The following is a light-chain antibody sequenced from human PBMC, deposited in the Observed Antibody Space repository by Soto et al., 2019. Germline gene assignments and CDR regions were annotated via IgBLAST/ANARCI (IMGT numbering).Light chain of an antibody. V-gene: IGKV1-5*01. CDR1: QSITHW. CDR3: QQYNSYST. J-gene: IGKJ1*01. Sequence: DIQMTQSPSTLSASVGDRVTITCRASQSITHWLAWYQQKPEKAPKLLVYDASSLETGVPSRFSGSGSGTEFTLTISSLQPDDFATYYCQQYNSYSTFGQGTKVEIK. CDR2: DAS.